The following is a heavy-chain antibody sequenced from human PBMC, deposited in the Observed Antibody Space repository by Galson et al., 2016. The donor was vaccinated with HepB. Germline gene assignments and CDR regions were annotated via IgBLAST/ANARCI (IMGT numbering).Heavy chain of an antibody. CDR3: ARCLSRSTVTQGGMDV. D-gene: IGHD4-17*01. V-gene: IGHV3-33*01. Sequence: LRLSCAASGFSFNTYGMHWVRQAPGMGLEWVAVIWYDGSNRYYADSVRGRCSISRDNSQNTLYLQMSSLTADDTGVYYCARCLSRSTVTQGGMDVWGKVTTVTVSS. CDR1: GFSFNTYG. CDR2: IWYDGSNR. J-gene: IGHJ6*04.